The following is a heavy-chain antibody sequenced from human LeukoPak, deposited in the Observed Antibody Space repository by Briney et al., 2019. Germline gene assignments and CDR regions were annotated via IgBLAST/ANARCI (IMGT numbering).Heavy chain of an antibody. CDR3: ARVQDDILTGYMGYGMDV. J-gene: IGHJ6*02. D-gene: IGHD3-9*01. CDR2: IYYSGST. CDR1: GGSISSYY. V-gene: IGHV4-59*01. Sequence: ETLSLTCSVSGGSISSYYWSWIRQPPGKGLESIGYIYYSGSTNYNPSLKSRVTISVDTSKNQFSLKLSSVTAADTAVYYCARVQDDILTGYMGYGMDVWGQGTTVTVSS.